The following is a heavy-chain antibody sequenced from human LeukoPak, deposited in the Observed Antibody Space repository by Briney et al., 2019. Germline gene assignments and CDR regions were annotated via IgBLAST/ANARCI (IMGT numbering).Heavy chain of an antibody. CDR3: AREGAARYFDY. J-gene: IGHJ4*02. CDR2: IGVTGDT. Sequence: GGSLRLSCAASGFTFSKDDFHWVRQAPGKGLEWVAAIGVTGDTYYADSVKGRFTISRDNAKNSLYLQMNSLRAEDTALYYCAREGAARYFDYWGQGTLVTVSS. V-gene: IGHV3-13*01. CDR1: GFTFSKDD. D-gene: IGHD6-13*01.